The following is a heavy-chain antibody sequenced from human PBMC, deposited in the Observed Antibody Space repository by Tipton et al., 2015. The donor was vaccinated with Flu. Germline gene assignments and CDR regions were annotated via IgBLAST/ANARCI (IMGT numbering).Heavy chain of an antibody. J-gene: IGHJ4*02. CDR2: INHSGST. CDR1: GGSFSGYY. V-gene: IGHV4-34*01. D-gene: IGHD5-12*01. CDR3: ARSGIGIVATTHSPHFDY. Sequence: TLSLTCAVYGGSFSGYYWSWIRQPPGKGLEWIGEINHSGSTNYNPSLKSRVTISVDTSKNQFSLKLSSVTAADTAVYYCARSGIGIVATTHSPHFDYWGQGTLVTVSS.